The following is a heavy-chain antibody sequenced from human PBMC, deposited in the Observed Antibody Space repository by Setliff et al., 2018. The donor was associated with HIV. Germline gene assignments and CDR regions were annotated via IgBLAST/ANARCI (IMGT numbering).Heavy chain of an antibody. CDR2: ISWTSDNL. D-gene: IGHD5-12*01. J-gene: IGHJ5*02. V-gene: IGHV3-21*01. Sequence: PGGSLRLSCAAPGFTFSCYTMHWVRQAPGKGLEWVSGISWTSDNLGHADSVRGRFTISRDNAKNSLYLLMTSLRAEDTAVYYCARSQGYSGYVNWFDPWGQGTLVTVSS. CDR1: GFTFSCYT. CDR3: ARSQGYSGYVNWFDP.